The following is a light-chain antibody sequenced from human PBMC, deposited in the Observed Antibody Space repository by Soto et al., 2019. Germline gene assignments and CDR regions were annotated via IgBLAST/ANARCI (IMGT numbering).Light chain of an antibody. CDR3: QQYGSSGT. CDR2: DAS. CDR1: QSVSSY. J-gene: IGKJ1*01. Sequence: EIVLTQSPGTLSLSPGERATLSCRASQSVSSYLAWYQQKPGQAPRLLIYDASNRATGIPARFSGSGSGTDFTLTISSLEPEDFPVYYCQQYGSSGTFGQGTKVDI. V-gene: IGKV3-11*01.